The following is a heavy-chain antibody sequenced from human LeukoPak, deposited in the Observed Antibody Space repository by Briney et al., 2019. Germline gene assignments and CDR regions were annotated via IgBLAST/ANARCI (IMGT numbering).Heavy chain of an antibody. J-gene: IGHJ4*02. Sequence: SETLSLTCTVSGGSISSYYWSWIRQPPRKGLEWIGYIYYGGSTNYNPSLKSRVTISVDTSKNQFSLKLSSVTAADTAVYYCARGYCSGGSCRPVPYYFDYWGQGTLVTVSS. CDR1: GGSISSYY. CDR3: ARGYCSGGSCRPVPYYFDY. D-gene: IGHD2-15*01. CDR2: IYYGGST. V-gene: IGHV4-59*01.